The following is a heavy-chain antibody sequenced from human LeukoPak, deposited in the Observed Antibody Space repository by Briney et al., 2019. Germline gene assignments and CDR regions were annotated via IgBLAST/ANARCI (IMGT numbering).Heavy chain of an antibody. CDR3: AKRGGYFDY. CDR1: GFTFSNYA. Sequence: PGGSLRLSCAATGFTFSNYAMTWVRQAPGKGLEWVSTISGSGGSTYYADSVKGRFTISRDNSKNTLYLQMNSLRAEDTAVYYCAKRGGYFDYWGRGTLVTVSS. J-gene: IGHJ4*02. V-gene: IGHV3-23*01. D-gene: IGHD3-16*01. CDR2: ISGSGGST.